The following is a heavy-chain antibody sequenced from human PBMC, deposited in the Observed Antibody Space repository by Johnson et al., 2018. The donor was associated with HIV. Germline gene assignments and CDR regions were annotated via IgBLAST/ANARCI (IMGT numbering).Heavy chain of an antibody. CDR2: ISWNSGSI. V-gene: IGHV3-9*01. CDR3: ARLPSGYNRDAFNI. J-gene: IGHJ3*02. CDR1: GFTFSSYA. Sequence: VQLVESGGGLVKPGGSLRLSCAASGFTFSSYAMHWVRQAPGKGLEWVSGISWNSGSIGYADSVKGRFTISRDNAKNSLYLQMNSLRAEDTAVYYCARLPSGYNRDAFNIWGQGTMVTVSS. D-gene: IGHD5-18*01.